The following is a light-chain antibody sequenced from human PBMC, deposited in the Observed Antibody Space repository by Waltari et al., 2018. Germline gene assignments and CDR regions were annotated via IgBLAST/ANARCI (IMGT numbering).Light chain of an antibody. CDR2: GKN. V-gene: IGLV3-19*01. J-gene: IGLJ2*01. Sequence: SSDLTQDPAVSVALGQTVRITCQGDILRTYYGNWCRQKPGQPPELVIYGKNNRPSVIPDRFSASSSGNTASLIITGAQAEDEADYYCSSRELSGHVVFGGGTRLTVL. CDR3: SSRELSGHVV. CDR1: ILRTYY.